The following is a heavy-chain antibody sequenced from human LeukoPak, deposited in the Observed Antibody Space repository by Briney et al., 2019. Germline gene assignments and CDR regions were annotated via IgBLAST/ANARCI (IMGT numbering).Heavy chain of an antibody. V-gene: IGHV4-34*01. J-gene: IGHJ3*02. CDR3: ARFSRITWGDWGDAFDI. CDR1: GGSFSDYF. Sequence: PSETLSLTCSVYGGSFSDYFWSWIRQSPGKGLEWIGEIDDGGNTNYNPSLMSRVIVSMEKSKKQFSLVTRSVAAADTAVYYCARFSRITWGDWGDAFDIWGQGTTVIVSS. D-gene: IGHD2-21*02. CDR2: IDDGGNT.